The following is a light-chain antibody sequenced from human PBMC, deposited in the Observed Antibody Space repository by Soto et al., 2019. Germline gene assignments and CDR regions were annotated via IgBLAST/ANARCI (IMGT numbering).Light chain of an antibody. CDR1: QSVSSN. J-gene: IGKJ2*01. V-gene: IGKV3-15*01. CDR3: QQYNNWPYT. CDR2: GAS. Sequence: EIVMTQSPATLSVSPGERATLSCRASQSVSSNLAWYQQKPGQAPRLLIYGASTRATGIPAGFSGSGSGTEFTLTISSLQSEDFVVYYCQQYNNWPYTFGQGTKLEIK.